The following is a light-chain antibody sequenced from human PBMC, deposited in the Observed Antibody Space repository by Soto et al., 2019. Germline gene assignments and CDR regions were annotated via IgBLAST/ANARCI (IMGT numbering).Light chain of an antibody. CDR3: CSYAVSRSLYVL. CDR1: SSDVGSYNL. Sequence: QSVLTQPASVSGSPGQSITISCTGTSSDVGSYNLVSWYQQHPGKAPKLMIYEGSKRPSGVSNRFSGSKSGNTASLTISGLQAEDEADYYFCSYAVSRSLYVLFGGGPKVTVL. J-gene: IGLJ2*01. V-gene: IGLV2-23*01. CDR2: EGS.